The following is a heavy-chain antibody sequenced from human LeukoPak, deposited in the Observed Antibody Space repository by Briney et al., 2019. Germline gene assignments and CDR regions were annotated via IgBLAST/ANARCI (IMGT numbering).Heavy chain of an antibody. CDR1: GYTFTSYG. V-gene: IGHV1-18*01. Sequence: GASVKVSCKASGYTFTSYGISWVRQAPGQGLEWMGWISAYNGNTNYAQKLQGRVTMTTDTSASTAYMELRSLRSDDTAVYYCARGQSSSSFLYFDYWGQGTLVTVSS. CDR3: ARGQSSSSFLYFDY. J-gene: IGHJ4*02. D-gene: IGHD6-6*01. CDR2: ISAYNGNT.